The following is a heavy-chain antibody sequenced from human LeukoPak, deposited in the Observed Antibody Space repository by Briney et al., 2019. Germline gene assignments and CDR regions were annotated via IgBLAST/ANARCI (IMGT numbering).Heavy chain of an antibody. J-gene: IGHJ4*02. CDR3: ARPITGAGTDLGY. Sequence: GESLKISCKSSGYTFTSFFIGLVRQVPGQGLEWMGIIYTGDSDTRYSLSFQGQLTISLDKSISTAYLQWRSLKASDTAIYYCARPITGAGTDLGYWGQGTLVTVSS. CDR2: IYTGDSDT. V-gene: IGHV5-51*01. CDR1: GYTFTSFF. D-gene: IGHD6-13*01.